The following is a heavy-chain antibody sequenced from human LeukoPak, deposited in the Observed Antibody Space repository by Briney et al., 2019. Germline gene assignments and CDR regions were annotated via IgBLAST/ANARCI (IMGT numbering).Heavy chain of an antibody. D-gene: IGHD6-13*01. CDR3: ARDTGYSSGWSDNWFDP. J-gene: IGHJ5*02. V-gene: IGHV6-1*01. CDR1: GDSVSSNSAA. CDR2: TYYRSKWYN. Sequence: SQTLSLTCAISGDSVSSNSAAWNWIRQSPSRGLEWLGRTYYRSKWYNDYAVSVKSRITINPDTSKNQFSLQLNSVTPEDTAVYYCARDTGYSSGWSDNWFDPWGQGTLVTVSS.